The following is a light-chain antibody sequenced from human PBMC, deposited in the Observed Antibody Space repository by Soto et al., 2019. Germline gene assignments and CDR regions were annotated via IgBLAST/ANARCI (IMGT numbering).Light chain of an antibody. CDR3: QRYVRAALT. J-gene: IGKJ4*01. CDR2: GAS. CDR1: QSVSSSY. V-gene: IGKV3-20*01. Sequence: EFVLTQSPGTLSLSPGERATLSCRASQSVSSSYLAWYQQKTGQAPRLLIYGASSRATGIPDRFSGSGSGTDFTLTVSRLEPEGFAVCVCQRYVRAALTFGGWPKVEIK.